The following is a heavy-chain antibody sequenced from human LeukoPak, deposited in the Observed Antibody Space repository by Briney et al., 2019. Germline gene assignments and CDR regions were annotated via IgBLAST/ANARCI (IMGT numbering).Heavy chain of an antibody. CDR2: IKSKTDGGTT. CDR1: GFTFSNAW. V-gene: IGHV3-15*05. CDR3: ARDLGYDFWSGYYTSYDY. Sequence: PGGSLRLSCAASGFTFSNAWMSWVRQAPGKGLEWVGRIKSKTDGGTTDYAAPVKGRFTISRDNAKNTLYLQMNSLRAEDTAVYYCARDLGYDFWSGYYTSYDYWGQGTLVTVSS. D-gene: IGHD3-3*01. J-gene: IGHJ4*02.